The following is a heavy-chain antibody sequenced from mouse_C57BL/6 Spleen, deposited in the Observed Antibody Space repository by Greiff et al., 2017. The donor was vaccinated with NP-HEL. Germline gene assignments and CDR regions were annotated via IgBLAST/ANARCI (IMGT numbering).Heavy chain of an antibody. CDR2: ISSGSSTI. J-gene: IGHJ3*01. CDR3: ARPIYSGPEAWFAY. CDR1: GFTFSDYG. D-gene: IGHD2-1*01. V-gene: IGHV5-17*01. Sequence: EVQVVESGGGLVKPGGSLKLSCAASGFTFSDYGMHWVRQAPEKGLEWVAYISSGSSTIYYADTVKGRFPISRDNAKNTLFLQMTSLRSEDTAMYYCARPIYSGPEAWFAYWGQGTLVTVSA.